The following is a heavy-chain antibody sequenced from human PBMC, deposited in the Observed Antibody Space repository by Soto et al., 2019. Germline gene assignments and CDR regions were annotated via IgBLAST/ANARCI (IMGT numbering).Heavy chain of an antibody. Sequence: SETLSLTCTVSDGSISSSYWIWIRQPAGQGLEWIGRIHGTGSARYNPSLKTRVTMSVDTSKNQFSLKLISVTAADTAVYYCAREEQLGPYYYYALDVWGQGTTVTVSS. V-gene: IGHV4-4*07. CDR2: IHGTGSA. J-gene: IGHJ6*02. D-gene: IGHD1-26*01. CDR3: AREEQLGPYYYYALDV. CDR1: DGSISSSY.